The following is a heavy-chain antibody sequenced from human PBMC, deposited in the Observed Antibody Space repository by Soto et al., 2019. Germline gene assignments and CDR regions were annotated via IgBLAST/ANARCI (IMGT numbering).Heavy chain of an antibody. CDR2: ISGSGGST. Sequence: GGSLRLSCAASGFTFSSYAMSWVRQAPGKGLEWVSAISGSGGSTYYADSVKGRFTISRDNSKNTLYLQMNSLRAEDSAVYYCAKDRCSGGSCYSCDFWGQGTRVTVSS. CDR1: GFTFSSYA. CDR3: AKDRCSGGSCYSCDF. J-gene: IGHJ4*02. V-gene: IGHV3-23*01. D-gene: IGHD2-15*01.